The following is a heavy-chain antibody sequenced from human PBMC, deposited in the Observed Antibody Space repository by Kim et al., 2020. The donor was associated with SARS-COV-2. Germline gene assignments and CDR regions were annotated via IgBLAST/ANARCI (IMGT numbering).Heavy chain of an antibody. D-gene: IGHD6-6*01. CDR1: GGSISGSSYY. J-gene: IGHJ6*02. V-gene: IGHV4-39*01. Sequence: SETLSLTCTVSGGSISGSSYYWGWIRQPPGKGLEWIGSIFYSGSTFYNPSLKSRVTISVDTSKNQFSLKLTSVTAADTAVYYWARAESSSSYYYYYGMDVWGQGTTVTVSS. CDR2: IFYSGST. CDR3: ARAESSSSYYYYYGMDV.